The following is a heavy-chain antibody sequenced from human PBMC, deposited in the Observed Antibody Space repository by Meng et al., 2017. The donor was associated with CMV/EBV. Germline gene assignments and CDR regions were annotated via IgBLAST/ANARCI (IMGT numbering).Heavy chain of an antibody. D-gene: IGHD1-14*01. CDR3: ARVMGPNRTPYYFDY. CDR2: IYYSGST. V-gene: IGHV4-30-4*08. CDR1: GGSISRGDYY. J-gene: IGHJ4*02. Sequence: QGQLQESGPGLVKPSQTLSLTCTVSGGSISRGDYYWSWIRQPPGKGLEWIGYIYYSGSTYYNPSLKSRVTISVDTSKNQFSLKLSSVTAADTAVYYCARVMGPNRTPYYFDYWGQGTLVTVSS.